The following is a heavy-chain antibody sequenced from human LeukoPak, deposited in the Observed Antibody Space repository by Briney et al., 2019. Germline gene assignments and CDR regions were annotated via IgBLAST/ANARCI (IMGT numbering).Heavy chain of an antibody. CDR2: ISAYNGNT. CDR3: ARDGPFASYYYDSSGHPNFDY. CDR1: GYTFTSYG. Sequence: VASVTLSCTASGYTFTSYGISWVRQAPGQGPEWMGWISAYNGNTNYAQKLQGRVTMTTDTSTSTAYMELRSLRSDDTAVYYCARDGPFASYYYDSSGHPNFDYWGQGTLVTVSS. D-gene: IGHD3-22*01. J-gene: IGHJ4*02. V-gene: IGHV1-18*01.